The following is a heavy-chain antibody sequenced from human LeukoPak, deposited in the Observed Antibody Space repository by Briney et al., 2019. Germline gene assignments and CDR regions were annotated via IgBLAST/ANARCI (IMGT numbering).Heavy chain of an antibody. D-gene: IGHD6-19*01. Sequence: SVKVSCKASGGSIRLYAISWVRQAPGQGLEWMGGIITIRGTTNYAQKFQGRVTITADESTNTAYMELSSLRSEDTAVYYCARERYSSGWYSVDYWGQGTLVTVSS. V-gene: IGHV1-69*13. CDR1: GGSIRLYA. CDR2: IITIRGTT. CDR3: ARERYSSGWYSVDY. J-gene: IGHJ4*02.